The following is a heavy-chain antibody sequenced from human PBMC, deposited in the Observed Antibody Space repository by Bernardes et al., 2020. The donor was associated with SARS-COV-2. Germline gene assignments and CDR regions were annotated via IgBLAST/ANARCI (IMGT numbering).Heavy chain of an antibody. D-gene: IGHD3-10*01. CDR2: ISYDGNNK. CDR3: AKDFTYHYGSGSSWADY. V-gene: IGHV3-30*18. CDR1: GFSFSNYG. J-gene: IGHJ4*02. Sequence: GGSLRVWCTASGFSFSNYGMHWVQKAPGKGLEWVAVISYDGNNKYYADSVKGRFTISRDDSKNTLYLQMNSLRAEDTAVYYCAKDFTYHYGSGSSWADYWGQGTLVTVSS.